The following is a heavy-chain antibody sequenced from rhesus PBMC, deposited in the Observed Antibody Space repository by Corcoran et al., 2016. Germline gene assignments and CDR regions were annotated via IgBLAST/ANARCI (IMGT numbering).Heavy chain of an antibody. CDR1: GFPFRSSP. V-gene: IGHV3-118*01. CDR2: VKSKSNSYET. Sequence: EVQLVESGGGLVQPGGSLRLSCAASGFPFRSSPLHWVRQASGKGLEWVGRVKSKSNSYETTYAASVKGRFTISRDDSENTAYLQMTSLKTEDTAVYYCSSTWPLGYWGQGVLVTVSS. CDR3: SSTWPLGY. J-gene: IGHJ4*01. D-gene: IGHD1-38*01.